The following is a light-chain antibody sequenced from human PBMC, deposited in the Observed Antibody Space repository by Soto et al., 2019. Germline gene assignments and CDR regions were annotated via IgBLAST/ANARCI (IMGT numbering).Light chain of an antibody. V-gene: IGLV2-14*01. CDR1: SSYVGGYNY. CDR3: SSYTSSTSVV. CDR2: DVS. J-gene: IGLJ2*01. Sequence: QSALTQPASVSGSPGQSITISCTGTSSYVGGYNYVSWYQQHPGKAPKLMIYDVSNRPSGVSNRFSGSKSGKTASLTISGLQAEDEADYYCSSYTSSTSVVFGGGTQLTVL.